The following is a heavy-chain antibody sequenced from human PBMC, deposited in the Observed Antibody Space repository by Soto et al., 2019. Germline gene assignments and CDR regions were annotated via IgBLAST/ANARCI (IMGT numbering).Heavy chain of an antibody. V-gene: IGHV1-46*01. Sequence: ASVKVSCKASGYTFTSYYMHWVRQAPGQGLEWMGIINPSGGSTSYAQKFQGRVTMTRDTSTSTVYMELSSLRSEDTAVYYCARGYFDWLSQPLPDYWGQGTLVTVSS. CDR2: INPSGGST. J-gene: IGHJ4*02. CDR3: ARGYFDWLSQPLPDY. D-gene: IGHD3-9*01. CDR1: GYTFTSYY.